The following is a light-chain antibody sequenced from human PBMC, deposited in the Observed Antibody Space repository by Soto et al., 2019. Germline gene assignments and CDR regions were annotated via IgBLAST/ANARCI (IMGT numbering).Light chain of an antibody. Sequence: DIQMTQSPSTLSASVGDRVTITCRASQSISSWLAWYQQKPGKAPKLLIYKASSLESGVPSRFSGSGPGTTVTLTISSLQPDDFAPYYCQQYNSYPWTFGQGTKVEI. CDR1: QSISSW. CDR2: KAS. CDR3: QQYNSYPWT. J-gene: IGKJ1*01. V-gene: IGKV1-5*03.